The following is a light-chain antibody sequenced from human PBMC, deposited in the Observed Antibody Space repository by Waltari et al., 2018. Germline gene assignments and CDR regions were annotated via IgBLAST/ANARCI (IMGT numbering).Light chain of an antibody. Sequence: DIQMTQSPPSLSAAVGKRVTITCQASQDISNSLNWYQQKPGTAPKLLIYDASNLETGVPSRFSGSGSGTNFIFTISSLQPEDFATYYCQHYSSIPPGLTFGGGTRVEMK. V-gene: IGKV1-33*01. CDR1: QDISNS. J-gene: IGKJ4*01. CDR2: DAS. CDR3: QHYSSIPPGLT.